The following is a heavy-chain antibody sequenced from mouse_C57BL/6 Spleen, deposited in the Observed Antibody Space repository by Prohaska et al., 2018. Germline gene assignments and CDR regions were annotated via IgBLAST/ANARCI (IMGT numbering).Heavy chain of an antibody. Sequence: QLQLQQSGSGLVQPSQSLSITCTVSGFSLTNYVVHWVRQSPGKGLAWLGVIWSGGSTDYNAAFISRLSISKDNSKSQVFFKRKSLQADDTAIYYCARNGENPRFAYWGQGTLVTVSA. J-gene: IGHJ3*01. CDR1: GFSLTNYV. CDR3: ARNGENPRFAY. CDR2: IWSGGST. V-gene: IGHV2-2*01.